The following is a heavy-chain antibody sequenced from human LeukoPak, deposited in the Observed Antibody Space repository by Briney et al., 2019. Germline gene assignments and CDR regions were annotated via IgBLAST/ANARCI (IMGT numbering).Heavy chain of an antibody. J-gene: IGHJ4*02. CDR3: ARVSPTVAVAAPGLYYFDY. CDR1: GGSISNDY. V-gene: IGHV4-59*01. D-gene: IGHD6-19*01. Sequence: SETLSLTCTVSGGSISNDYWNWIRQPPGKELEWIGYFYYSGSTNYNPSLKSRVTISVDTSKNQFSLKLSSVTAADTAVYYCARVSPTVAVAAPGLYYFDYWGQGTLVTVSS. CDR2: FYYSGST.